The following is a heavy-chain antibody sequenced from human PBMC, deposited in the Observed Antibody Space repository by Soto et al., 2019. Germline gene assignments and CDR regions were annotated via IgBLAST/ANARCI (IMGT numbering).Heavy chain of an antibody. V-gene: IGHV1-58*01. CDR1: GFTFTSSA. J-gene: IGHJ4*02. CDR3: AKFRWRMSAVTGPSDY. Sequence: SVKVSCKASGFTFTSSAVQWVRQARGQRLEWIGWIVVGSGNTNYAQKFQERVTITRDMSTSTAYMELSSLRAEDTAVYYCAKFRWRMSAVTGPSDYWGQGTLVTVSS. CDR2: IVVGSGNT. D-gene: IGHD6-19*01.